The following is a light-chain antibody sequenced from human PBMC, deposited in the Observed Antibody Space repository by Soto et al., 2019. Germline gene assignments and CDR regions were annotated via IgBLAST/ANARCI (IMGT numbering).Light chain of an antibody. CDR1: SSDIGGYNY. J-gene: IGLJ3*02. Sequence: QSALTQPPSASGSPGQSVTISCTGTSSDIGGYNYVSWYQHHPGKAPKVMIYEVSKRPSGVPDRFSGSKSGNTASLTVSGLQPEDEADYYCSSYPGSNNLGVFGGGTKLTVL. CDR3: SSYPGSNNLGV. CDR2: EVS. V-gene: IGLV2-8*01.